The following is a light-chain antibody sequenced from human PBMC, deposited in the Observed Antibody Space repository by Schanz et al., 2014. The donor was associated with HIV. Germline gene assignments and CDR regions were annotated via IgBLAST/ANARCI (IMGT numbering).Light chain of an antibody. Sequence: QSVLTQPASVSGSPGQSISISCTGTSSDLGRLNCVSWYQQHPGKAPKLVISDFANRPSGISPRFSASKSDNTASLTISGLQAEDEGDYYCNSYTSSSTLYVFGTGTK. CDR3: NSYTSSSTLYV. J-gene: IGLJ1*01. V-gene: IGLV2-14*03. CDR1: SSDLGRLNC. CDR2: DFA.